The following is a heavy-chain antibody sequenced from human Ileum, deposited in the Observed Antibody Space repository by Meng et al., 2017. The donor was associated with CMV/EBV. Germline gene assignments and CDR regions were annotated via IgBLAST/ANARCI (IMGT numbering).Heavy chain of an antibody. CDR3: ATNSEDY. J-gene: IGHJ4*02. D-gene: IGHD4-23*01. Sequence: QVQLQQWAPGLLKPSETLSLTCAVYGGSFSDYYWIWIRQSPGKGLEWIGEVHHSGITNYNPSLKSRVTISVDTSKNQFFLKLTSVTAADTGLYYCATNSEDYWGQGTLVTVSS. V-gene: IGHV4-34*01. CDR2: VHHSGIT. CDR1: GGSFSDYY.